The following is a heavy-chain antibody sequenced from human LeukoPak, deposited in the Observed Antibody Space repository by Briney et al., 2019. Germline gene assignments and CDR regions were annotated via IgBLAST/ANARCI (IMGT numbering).Heavy chain of an antibody. CDR3: ARVTYYYDSSGYYLAPSFDY. CDR2: INPNSGGT. V-gene: IGHV1-2*02. CDR1: GYTFVRYY. Sequence: ASVKVSCKASGYTFVRYYIHWVRQAPGQGLEWMGWINPNSGGTNYAQKFRGRVTITRDTSISTAYMELNRLRSDDTAVYYCARVTYYYDSSGYYLAPSFDYWGQGTLVTVSS. J-gene: IGHJ4*02. D-gene: IGHD3-22*01.